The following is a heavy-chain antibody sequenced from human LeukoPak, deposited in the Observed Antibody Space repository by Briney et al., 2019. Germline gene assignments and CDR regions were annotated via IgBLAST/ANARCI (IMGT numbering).Heavy chain of an antibody. CDR2: NYSGGGT. CDR3: ASGTTWGTNAFDI. CDR1: GFTVSSNY. J-gene: IGHJ3*02. V-gene: IGHV3-53*01. D-gene: IGHD3-16*01. Sequence: QPGGSLRLSCAASGFTVSSNYMTWVRQAPGKGLEWVSVNYSGGGTYYAESVKGRFTISRDNSKNTLYLQMNSLRAEDTAVYYCASGTTWGTNAFDIWGQGTVVTVSS.